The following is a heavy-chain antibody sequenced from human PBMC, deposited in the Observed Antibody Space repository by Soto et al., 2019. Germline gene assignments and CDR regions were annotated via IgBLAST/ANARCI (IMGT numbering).Heavy chain of an antibody. J-gene: IGHJ6*02. D-gene: IGHD2-21*01. CDR2: IVVVSGST. V-gene: IGHV1-58*02. CDR1: GFDFGSFG. CDR3: SAEHTHIAMGWQV. Sequence: ASVKVSCKASGFDFGSFGIQFLRQTRGRGLEWIGWIVVVSGSTNYARQFQGRVAISRDMSSSTAYLDLYDLKSDDTAVYFCSAEHTHIAMGWQVWGQGTRVTVSS.